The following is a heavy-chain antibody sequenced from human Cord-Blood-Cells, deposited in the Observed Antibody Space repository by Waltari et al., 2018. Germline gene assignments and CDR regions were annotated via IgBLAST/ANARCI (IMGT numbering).Heavy chain of an antibody. CDR1: GFTFSSYA. Sequence: EVQLVESGGGLVQPGGSLRLSCSASGFTFSSYAMHWVRQAPGKGMEYVSASSSNGGSTYYADLVKGRFTISRDNSKNTLYLQMSSLRAEDTAVYYCVKMGAVAGTFDYWGQGTLVTVSS. J-gene: IGHJ4*02. CDR2: SSSNGGST. D-gene: IGHD6-19*01. CDR3: VKMGAVAGTFDY. V-gene: IGHV3-64D*09.